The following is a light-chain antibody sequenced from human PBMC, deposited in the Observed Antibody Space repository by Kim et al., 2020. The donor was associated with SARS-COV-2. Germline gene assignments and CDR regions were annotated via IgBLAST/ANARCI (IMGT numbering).Light chain of an antibody. CDR2: KVS. CDR3: MQGTHWPPYT. Sequence: DVVMTQSPLSLPVTLGQPASISCRSSQSLVNSDGNTYLNWFQQRPGQSPRRLIYKVSNRDSGVPDRFSGSGSGTDFTLKISRVGAEDVWVYYCMQGTHWPPYTFGQGTKLEIK. J-gene: IGKJ2*01. V-gene: IGKV2-30*01. CDR1: QSLVNSDGNTY.